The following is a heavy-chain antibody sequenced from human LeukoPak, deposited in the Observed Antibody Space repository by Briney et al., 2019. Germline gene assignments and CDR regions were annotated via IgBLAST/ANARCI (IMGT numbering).Heavy chain of an antibody. D-gene: IGHD4-11*01. CDR2: INHSGST. CDR1: GFTFSSYW. J-gene: IGHJ4*02. CDR3: ASLTVTTQRDY. Sequence: GSLRLSCAASGFTFSSYWMSWVRQAPGKGLEWIGEINHSGSTNYNPSLKSRVTISVDTSKNQFSLKLSSVTAADTAVYYCASLTVTTQRDYWGQGTLVTVSS. V-gene: IGHV4-34*01.